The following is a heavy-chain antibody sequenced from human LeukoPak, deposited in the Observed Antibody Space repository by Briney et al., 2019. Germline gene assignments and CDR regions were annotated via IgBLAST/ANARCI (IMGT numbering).Heavy chain of an antibody. CDR3: ARAQSIYCSGGSCYIGIPGY. CDR1: GYTFTDYY. J-gene: IGHJ4*02. Sequence: ASVNVSCKSSGYTFTDYYMHWVRQAPGQGREWMGWINPNSGGTNYAQKFQGRVTMTRDTSSSTVYMELSRLRSDDPAVYYCARAQSIYCSGGSCYIGIPGYWGQGTLVTVSS. D-gene: IGHD2-15*01. CDR2: INPNSGGT. V-gene: IGHV1-2*02.